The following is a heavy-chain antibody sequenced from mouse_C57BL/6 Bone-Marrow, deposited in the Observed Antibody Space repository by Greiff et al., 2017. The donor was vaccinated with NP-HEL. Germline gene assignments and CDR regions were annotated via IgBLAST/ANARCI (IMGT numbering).Heavy chain of an antibody. J-gene: IGHJ1*03. CDR2: ILPGSGST. CDR3: AREDLLWLRRGYFDV. CDR1: GYTFTGYW. D-gene: IGHD2-2*01. Sequence: QVQLQQSGAELMKPGASVKLSCKATGYTFTGYWIEWVRQRPGHGLEWIGEILPGSGSTNYNEKFKGKATFTADTSSNTAYMHLSSLTTEDSAIYYCAREDLLWLRRGYFDVWGTGTTVTVSS. V-gene: IGHV1-9*01.